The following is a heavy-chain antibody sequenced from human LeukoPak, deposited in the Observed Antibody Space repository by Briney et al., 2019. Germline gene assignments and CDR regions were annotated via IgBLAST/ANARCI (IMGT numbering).Heavy chain of an antibody. J-gene: IGHJ5*02. CDR1: GGSFSGYY. Sequence: SETLSLTCAVYGGSFSGYYWSWIRQPPGKGLEWIGEINHSGSTNYNPSLKSRVTISVDTSKNQFSLKLSSVTAADTVVYYCARGESLEYSSSSSWFDPWGQGTLVTVSS. V-gene: IGHV4-34*01. CDR2: INHSGST. CDR3: ARGESLEYSSSSSWFDP. D-gene: IGHD6-6*01.